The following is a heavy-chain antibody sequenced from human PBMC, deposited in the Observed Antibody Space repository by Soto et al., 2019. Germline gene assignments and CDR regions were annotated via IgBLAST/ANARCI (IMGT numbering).Heavy chain of an antibody. Sequence: QVQLMQSGAEVKKPGASVKVSCKASGDTFTDYYIHWVRQAPGQGLEWMVTVNPSGGHTTYAQHFLGRVTMTRDTSTSTLDMELTSLRSEDTAVYYCARVGHVVVVTAALDYWGQGTLVTVSS. V-gene: IGHV1-46*01. D-gene: IGHD2-21*02. CDR3: ARVGHVVVVTAALDY. CDR2: VNPSGGHT. CDR1: GDTFTDYY. J-gene: IGHJ4*02.